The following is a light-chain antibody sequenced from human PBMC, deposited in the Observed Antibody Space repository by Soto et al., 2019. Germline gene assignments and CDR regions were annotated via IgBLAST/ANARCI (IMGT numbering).Light chain of an antibody. V-gene: IGLV2-14*01. Sequence: QSALTQPASVSGSPGQSITISCIGTSSDVGGYNYVSWYQQHPGKAPKLMIYEVSNRPSGVSNRFSGSKSGNTASLTISGLQAEDDADYYCSSYTTISTLVFGGGTKLTVL. J-gene: IGLJ3*02. CDR2: EVS. CDR1: SSDVGGYNY. CDR3: SSYTTISTLV.